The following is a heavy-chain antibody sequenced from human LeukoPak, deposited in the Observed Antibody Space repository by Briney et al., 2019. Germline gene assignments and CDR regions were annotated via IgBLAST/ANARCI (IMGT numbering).Heavy chain of an antibody. CDR2: INTNSGGT. J-gene: IGHJ4*02. CDR3: ARDAETGCPDY. D-gene: IGHD2-2*01. CDR1: GYTFIGYY. Sequence: ASVNVSCRASGYTFIGYYIHWVRQAPGQGLEWMGWINTNSGGTNYAQKFQGRVTMTRDTSISTAYMELTSLRSDDTAVYYCARDAETGCPDYWGQGTLVTVSS. V-gene: IGHV1-2*02.